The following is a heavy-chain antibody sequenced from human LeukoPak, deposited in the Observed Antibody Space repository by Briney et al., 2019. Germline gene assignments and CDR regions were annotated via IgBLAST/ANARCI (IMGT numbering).Heavy chain of an antibody. D-gene: IGHD1-26*01. Sequence: GGSLRLSCAASGFTFSSYGMSWVRQAPRKGLEWVANIKHDGSEKYYVDSVKGRFTISRDNAKNSLYLQMNSLRAEDTGVYYCAREGVVGATANHDDYWGQGSLVTVSS. J-gene: IGHJ4*02. CDR2: IKHDGSEK. CDR1: GFTFSSYG. V-gene: IGHV3-7*01. CDR3: AREGVVGATANHDDY.